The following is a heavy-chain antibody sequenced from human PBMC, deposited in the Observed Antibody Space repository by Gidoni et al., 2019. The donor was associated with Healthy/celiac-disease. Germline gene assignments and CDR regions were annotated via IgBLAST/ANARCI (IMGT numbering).Heavy chain of an antibody. CDR3: ARVPSGCGGDCYEYYFDY. CDR2: IIPIFGTA. J-gene: IGHJ4*02. D-gene: IGHD2-21*02. V-gene: IGHV1-69*01. CDR1: GGTFSSYA. Sequence: KVSCKASGGTFSSYAISWVRQAPGQWLEWMGGIIPIFGTANYAQKFQGRVTITADESTSTAYMELSSLKSEDTAVYYCARVPSGCGGDCYEYYFDYWGQGTLVTVSS.